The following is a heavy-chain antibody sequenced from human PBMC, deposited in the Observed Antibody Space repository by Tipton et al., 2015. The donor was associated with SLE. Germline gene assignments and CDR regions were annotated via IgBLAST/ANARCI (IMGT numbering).Heavy chain of an antibody. V-gene: IGHV3-33*01. CDR3: ARDVYSSRKTYYFDY. CDR1: GFTFTSYG. Sequence: SLRLSCAVSGFTFTSYGIDWVRQAPGKGLEWVAVVSFDGNHKYFADSVKGRFTISRDNSKNTVYLHMDSLRAEDTAVYYCARDVYSSRKTYYFDYWGLGTLVSVSS. CDR2: VSFDGNHK. D-gene: IGHD6-13*01. J-gene: IGHJ4*02.